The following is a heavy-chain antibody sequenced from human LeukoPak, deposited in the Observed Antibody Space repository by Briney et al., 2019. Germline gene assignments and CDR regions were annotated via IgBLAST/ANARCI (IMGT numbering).Heavy chain of an antibody. V-gene: IGHV4-30-2*01. Sequence: KPSETLSLTCAVSVGSISSGGYSWSWIRQPPGKGLEWIGYIYHSGSTYYNPSLKSRVTISVDRSKNQFSLKLSSVTAADTAVYYCARSPNRVRAFDIWGQGTMVTVSS. CDR3: ARSPNRVRAFDI. CDR2: IYHSGST. D-gene: IGHD3-10*01. J-gene: IGHJ3*02. CDR1: VGSISSGGYS.